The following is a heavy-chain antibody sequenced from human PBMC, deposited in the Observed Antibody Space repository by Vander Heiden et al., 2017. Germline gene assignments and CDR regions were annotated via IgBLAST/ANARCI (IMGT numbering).Heavy chain of an antibody. D-gene: IGHD3-10*01. CDR2: ISYDGSNK. CDR3: ARGRSWRYPGYFDY. Sequence: QVQLVESGGSVVQPGRCVRLSCAATGFTFSSYGMHWVRQAPGKWLEWVAVISYDGSNKYYADSVKGRFTISRDNSKNTLYLQMNSLRAEDTAVYYCARGRSWRYPGYFDYGGQGTLVTVSS. J-gene: IGHJ4*02. V-gene: IGHV3-33*01. CDR1: GFTFSSYG.